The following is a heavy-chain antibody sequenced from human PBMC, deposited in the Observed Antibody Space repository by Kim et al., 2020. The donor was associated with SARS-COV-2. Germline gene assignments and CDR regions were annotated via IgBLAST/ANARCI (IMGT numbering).Heavy chain of an antibody. Sequence: ASVKVSCKASGYAFTGYYMHWVRQAPGQGLEWMGRINPNSGGTNYAQKFQGRVTMTRDTSISTAYMELSRLRSDDTAVYYCARGGFWGYGETSGWGYYYYMDVWGKGTTVTVSS. D-gene: IGHD3-10*01. J-gene: IGHJ6*03. CDR1: GYAFTGYY. CDR3: ARGGFWGYGETSGWGYYYYMDV. V-gene: IGHV1-2*06. CDR2: INPNSGGT.